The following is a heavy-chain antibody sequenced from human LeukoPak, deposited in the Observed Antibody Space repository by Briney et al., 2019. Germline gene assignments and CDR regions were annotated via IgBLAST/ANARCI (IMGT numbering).Heavy chain of an antibody. D-gene: IGHD4-11*01. CDR1: GGSISSYY. V-gene: IGHV4-4*07. J-gene: IGHJ4*02. CDR2: IYTSGST. Sequence: SETLSLTCTVSGGSISSYYWSWIRQPAGKGLEWIGRIYTSGSTNYNPSLKSRVTMSVDTSKNQFSLKLSSVTAADTAVYYCARGGGPTVTSSSFDYWGQGTLVTVSS. CDR3: ARGGGPTVTSSSFDY.